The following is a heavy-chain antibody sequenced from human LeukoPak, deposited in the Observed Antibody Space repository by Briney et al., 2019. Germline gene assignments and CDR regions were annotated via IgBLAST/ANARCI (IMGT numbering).Heavy chain of an antibody. Sequence: SETLSLTCTVSGGSINSYYWNWIRQPPGKGLEWIGSMYYRGSTYHNPSLKSRVTISVDTSKNQFSLKLSSVTAADTAVYYCATTTIRLGYWGQGTLVTVSS. V-gene: IGHV4-39*07. J-gene: IGHJ4*02. CDR2: MYYRGST. D-gene: IGHD1-26*01. CDR1: GGSINSYY. CDR3: ATTTIRLGY.